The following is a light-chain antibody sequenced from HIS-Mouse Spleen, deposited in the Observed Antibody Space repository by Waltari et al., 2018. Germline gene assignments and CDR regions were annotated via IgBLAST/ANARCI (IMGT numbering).Light chain of an antibody. V-gene: IGLV2-14*02. CDR1: SSDVGSYNL. CDR2: EGS. J-gene: IGLJ3*02. CDR3: QVWDSSSDHPWV. Sequence: QSALTQPASVSGSPGQSITISCTGTSSDVGSYNLVSWYQQHPVKAPKLRSYEGSKRPSGVANRVSDSKSGNTASRTISRVEAGDEADYYCQVWDSSSDHPWVFGGGTKLTVL.